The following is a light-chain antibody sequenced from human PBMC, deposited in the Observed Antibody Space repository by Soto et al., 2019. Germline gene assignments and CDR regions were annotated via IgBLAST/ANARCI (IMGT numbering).Light chain of an antibody. Sequence: EIVLTQSPDTLSLSPGEGATLSCRASQSVSSSYLAWYQQKPGQAPRLLIYVASSRATGIPDRFSGSGSGTDFTLTISRLEPEDFAVYYCQQYGSSPSFGQGTKVEIK. CDR3: QQYGSSPS. V-gene: IGKV3-20*01. CDR2: VAS. J-gene: IGKJ1*01. CDR1: QSVSSSY.